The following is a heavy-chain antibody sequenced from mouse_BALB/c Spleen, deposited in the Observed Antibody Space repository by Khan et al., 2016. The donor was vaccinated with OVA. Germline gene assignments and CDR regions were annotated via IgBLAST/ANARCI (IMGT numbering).Heavy chain of an antibody. V-gene: IGHV1S136*01. CDR2: IYPFNDDT. CDR1: GYTFTSYV. D-gene: IGHD1-1*01. Sequence: EVKLQESGPELVKPGASVKMSCKASGYTFTSYVMHWVKQKPGLGLEWIGYIYPFNDDTKYNEKFKGKATLTSDKSSSTAYMEHSSLTSEDSAVYYCAPVGNYYVSFAYWGQGTLVTVSA. J-gene: IGHJ3*01. CDR3: APVGNYYVSFAY.